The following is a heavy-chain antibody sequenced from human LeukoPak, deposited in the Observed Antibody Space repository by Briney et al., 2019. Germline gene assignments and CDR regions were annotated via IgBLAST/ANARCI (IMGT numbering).Heavy chain of an antibody. J-gene: IGHJ4*02. CDR1: GFTFSSYA. Sequence: GGSLRLSCAASGFTFSSYAMHWVRQAPGKGLEWVAVISYDGSNKYYADSVKGRFTISRVNSKNTLYLQMNSLRAEDTAVYYCARDLLGYYDSSGYDYWGQGTLVTVSS. CDR2: ISYDGSNK. CDR3: ARDLLGYYDSSGYDY. D-gene: IGHD3-22*01. V-gene: IGHV3-30*04.